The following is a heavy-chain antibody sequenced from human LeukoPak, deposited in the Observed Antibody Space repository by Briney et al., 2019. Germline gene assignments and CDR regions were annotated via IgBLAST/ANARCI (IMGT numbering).Heavy chain of an antibody. Sequence: GGSLRLSCSTSGFTFGDHAMSWVRQAPGKGLEWVGFIRSRAYRGTTEYAASVRDRFTISRDDSKSIAFLQMNSLKIDDTAVYFCGRGPIELWLHNGIDVWGQGTTVTVSS. V-gene: IGHV3-49*04. J-gene: IGHJ6*02. D-gene: IGHD5-18*01. CDR1: GFTFGDHA. CDR3: GRGPIELWLHNGIDV. CDR2: IRSRAYRGTT.